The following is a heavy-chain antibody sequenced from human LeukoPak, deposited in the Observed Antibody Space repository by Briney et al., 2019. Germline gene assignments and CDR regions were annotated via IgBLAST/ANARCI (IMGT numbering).Heavy chain of an antibody. CDR1: GFTFSSYS. CDR2: ISSSSSYI. CDR3: ARDYPYSGYDYGPFDY. J-gene: IGHJ4*02. V-gene: IGHV3-21*01. Sequence: PGGSLRLSCAASGFTFSSYSVNWVRQAPGKGLEWVSSISSSSSYIYYADSVKGRFTISRDNAKNSLYLQMNRLRAEDTAVYYCARDYPYSGYDYGPFDYWGQGTLVTVSS. D-gene: IGHD5-12*01.